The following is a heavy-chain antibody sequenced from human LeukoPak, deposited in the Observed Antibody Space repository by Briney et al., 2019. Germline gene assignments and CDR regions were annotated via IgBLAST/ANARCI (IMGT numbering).Heavy chain of an antibody. Sequence: GGSLRLSCVASGFTFSDYWMSWVRQAPGKGLEWVANIRQDGSEKYYVDSVKGRFAISGDNAKNSLYLQMNSLRAEDTAVYYCARGARWLLYWGQGTLVTVSS. CDR3: ARGARWLLY. CDR1: GFTFSDYW. CDR2: IRQDGSEK. J-gene: IGHJ4*02. D-gene: IGHD3-22*01. V-gene: IGHV3-7*04.